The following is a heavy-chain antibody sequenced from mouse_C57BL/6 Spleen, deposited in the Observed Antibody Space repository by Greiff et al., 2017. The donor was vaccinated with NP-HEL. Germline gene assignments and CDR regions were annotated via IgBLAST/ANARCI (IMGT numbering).Heavy chain of an antibody. J-gene: IGHJ3*01. CDR3: ARYYGSSYGFAY. CDR1: GYTFTSYW. Sequence: QVQLQQSGAELVKPGASVKMSCKASGYTFTSYWITWVKQRPGQGLEWIGDIYPGSGSTNYNEKFKSKATLTVDTSSSTAYMQLSSLTSEDSAVYYCARYYGSSYGFAYWGQGTLVTVSA. CDR2: IYPGSGST. V-gene: IGHV1-55*01. D-gene: IGHD1-1*01.